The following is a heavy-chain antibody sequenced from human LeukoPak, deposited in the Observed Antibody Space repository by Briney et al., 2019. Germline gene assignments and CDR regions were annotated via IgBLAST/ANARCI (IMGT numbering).Heavy chain of an antibody. CDR3: ARAFYYDISGYNWFDP. CDR2: IIPILGRG. V-gene: IGHV1-69*04. J-gene: IGHJ5*02. Sequence: SVTVSCKASGGSFSDYAFRWVRQAPGQGLEWMGRIIPILGRGNYAQKFQGRLTITADKTTSTAYMELSSLRSEDTAVYYCARAFYYDISGYNWFDPWGQGTLVTVSS. D-gene: IGHD3-22*01. CDR1: GGSFSDYA.